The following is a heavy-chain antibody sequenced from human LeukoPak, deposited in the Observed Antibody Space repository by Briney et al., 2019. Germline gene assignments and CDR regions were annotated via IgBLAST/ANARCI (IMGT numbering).Heavy chain of an antibody. V-gene: IGHV3-21*01. J-gene: IGHJ4*02. D-gene: IGHD6-13*01. CDR2: ISTSGAYI. CDR1: GFTFSSYT. CDR3: ARDIATAGHLAFDY. Sequence: GGSLRLSCAASGFTFSSYTMNWVRQAPGEGLECGSSISTSGAYINYADSVKGRFTISRDNAKNSLFLQMNSLRAEDTAVYYCARDIATAGHLAFDYWGQGTLVTVSS.